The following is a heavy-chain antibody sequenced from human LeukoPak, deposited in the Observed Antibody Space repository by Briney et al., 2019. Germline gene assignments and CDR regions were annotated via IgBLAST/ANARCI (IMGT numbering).Heavy chain of an antibody. CDR2: ISAYNGNT. CDR1: GYTFTSYG. D-gene: IGHD6-13*01. CDR3: AREALRGIAAAGTSFVSD. V-gene: IGHV1-18*01. Sequence: ASVNVSCKASGYTFTSYGISWVRQAPGQGLEWMGWISAYNGNTNYAQKLQGRVTMTTDTSTSTAYMELRSLRSDDTAMYYCAREALRGIAAAGTSFVSDWGQGTLVTVSS. J-gene: IGHJ4*02.